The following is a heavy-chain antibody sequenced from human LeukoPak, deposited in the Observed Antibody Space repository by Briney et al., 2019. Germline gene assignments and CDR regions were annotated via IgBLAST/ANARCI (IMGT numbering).Heavy chain of an antibody. V-gene: IGHV1-69*04. Sequence: SVKVSCKASGGTLSSYAISWVRQAPGQGLEWMGRIIPSLGIANYAQKFQGRVTITADKSRSTAYMELSSLRSEDTAVYYCGREGGDILTGYSLDYWGQGTLVTVSS. D-gene: IGHD3-9*01. CDR3: GREGGDILTGYSLDY. CDR2: IIPSLGIA. J-gene: IGHJ4*02. CDR1: GGTLSSYA.